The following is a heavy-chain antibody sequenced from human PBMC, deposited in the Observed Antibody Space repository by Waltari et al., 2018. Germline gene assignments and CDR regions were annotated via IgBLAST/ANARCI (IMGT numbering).Heavy chain of an antibody. J-gene: IGHJ4*02. Sequence: QLQLQESGPGLVKPSETLSLTCTVSGGSISSSSYYCGWIRPPPGKGLEWIGSIYYSGSTYYNPSLKSRVTISVDTSKNQFSLKLSSVTAADTAVYYCATDIVVVVAATPGNYWGQGTLVTVSS. CDR3: ATDIVVVVAATPGNY. CDR2: IYYSGST. D-gene: IGHD2-15*01. CDR1: GGSISSSSYY. V-gene: IGHV4-39*07.